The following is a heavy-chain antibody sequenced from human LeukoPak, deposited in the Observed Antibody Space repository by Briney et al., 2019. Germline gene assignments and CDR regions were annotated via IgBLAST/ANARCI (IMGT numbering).Heavy chain of an antibody. Sequence: PSETLSLTCTVSGGSISSSSYCWGWIRQPPGKGLGWIGSIYYSGSTYYNPSLKSRVTISVDTSKNQFSLKLSSVTAADTAVYYCARRIRNTYYYDSSGYYKNWFDPRGQGTLVTVSS. CDR1: GGSISSSSYC. CDR3: ARRIRNTYYYDSSGYYKNWFDP. J-gene: IGHJ5*02. D-gene: IGHD3-22*01. CDR2: IYYSGST. V-gene: IGHV4-39*01.